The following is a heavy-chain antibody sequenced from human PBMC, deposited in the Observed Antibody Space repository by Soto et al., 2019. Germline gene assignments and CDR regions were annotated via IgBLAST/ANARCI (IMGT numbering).Heavy chain of an antibody. V-gene: IGHV3-23*01. Sequence: GGSMRLSCAASGFLFTSYAMSWVRQDPGKGLECVSSISGSGSSTHYADPVKGRFTISRDNSKDTLYLQMNSLRAEDSAVYYCAKSPNYCSGGICYYHYYMDVWGKGTTVTVSS. J-gene: IGHJ6*03. CDR1: GFLFTSYA. D-gene: IGHD2-15*01. CDR3: AKSPNYCSGGICYYHYYMDV. CDR2: ISGSGSST.